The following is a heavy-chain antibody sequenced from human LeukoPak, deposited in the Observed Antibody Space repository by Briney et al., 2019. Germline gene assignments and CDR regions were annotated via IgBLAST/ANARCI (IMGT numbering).Heavy chain of an antibody. D-gene: IGHD1-26*01. CDR3: AKDSWEVGATSEIDY. V-gene: IGHV3-30*02. CDR2: IRYDGSNK. CDR1: GFTFSSYG. Sequence: GGFLRLSCAASGFTFSSYGMLWVRQAPGKGLEWLAFIRYDGSNKYYADSVKGRFTISRDNSKNTLYLQMSSLRAEDTAVYYCAKDSWEVGATSEIDYWGQGSLVTVSS. J-gene: IGHJ4*02.